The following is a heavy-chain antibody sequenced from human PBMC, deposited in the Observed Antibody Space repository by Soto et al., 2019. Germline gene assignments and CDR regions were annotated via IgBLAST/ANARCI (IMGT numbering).Heavy chain of an antibody. CDR2: ISGGGSDT. Sequence: GGSLRLSCSASGFTFRSYAMSWVRQAPGKGLEWVSGISGGGSDTYYSDSVRGRFTISRDNSKNTLYLQMNSLRVEDSAVYFCAKDESLEWFSPLEAWGQGALVAVSS. D-gene: IGHD3-3*01. J-gene: IGHJ4*02. CDR1: GFTFRSYA. CDR3: AKDESLEWFSPLEA. V-gene: IGHV3-23*01.